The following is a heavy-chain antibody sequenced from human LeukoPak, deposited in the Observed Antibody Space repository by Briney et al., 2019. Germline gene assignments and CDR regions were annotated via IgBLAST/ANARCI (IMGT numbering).Heavy chain of an antibody. CDR1: GYTFTSYG. D-gene: IGHD3-22*01. V-gene: IGHV1-18*04. CDR2: MRAYNGNT. CDR3: ARDQESFYYDSSGYYAY. J-gene: IGHJ4*02. Sequence: ASVKVSCKASGYTFTSYGISWVRQAPGQGLEWMGWMRAYNGNTNYAQKLQGRVTMTTDTSTSTAYIELRSLRSDDTAVYYCARDQESFYYDSSGYYAYWGQGTLVTVSS.